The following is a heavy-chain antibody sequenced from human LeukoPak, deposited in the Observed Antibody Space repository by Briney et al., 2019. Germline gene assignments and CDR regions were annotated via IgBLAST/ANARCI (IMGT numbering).Heavy chain of an antibody. CDR2: IFYSGST. D-gene: IGHD5-18*01. CDR1: GGSISSGSYY. Sequence: PSETLSLTSTVSGGSISSGSYYWGWIRQPPGKGLEWIGSIFYSGSTYYNPSLKSRVTISVDTSKSQFSLKLNSVTAADTAVYYCAGLRGYSNSWGQGTLVTVSS. CDR3: AGLRGYSNS. J-gene: IGHJ5*02. V-gene: IGHV4-39*01.